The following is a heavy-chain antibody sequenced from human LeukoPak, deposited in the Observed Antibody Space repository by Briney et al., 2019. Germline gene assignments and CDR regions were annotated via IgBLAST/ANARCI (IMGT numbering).Heavy chain of an antibody. V-gene: IGHV4-34*01. D-gene: IGHD3-22*01. CDR1: GGSFSGYY. CDR3: ARGHYYDSSGYLGPEFDY. CDR2: INHSGST. J-gene: IGHJ4*02. Sequence: SETLSLTCAVYGGSFSGYYWSWIRQPPGKGLEWIGEINHSGSTNYNPSLKSRVTISVDPSKNQFSLKLSSVTAADTAVYYCARGHYYDSSGYLGPEFDYWGQGTLVTVSS.